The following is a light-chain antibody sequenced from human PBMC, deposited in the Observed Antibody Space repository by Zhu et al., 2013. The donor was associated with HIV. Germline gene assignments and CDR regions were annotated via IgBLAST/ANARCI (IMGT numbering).Light chain of an antibody. Sequence: EIVLTQSPATLSLSPGERATLSCRASQSISSYLAWYQQKPGQAPRLLIYDASNRATGIPARFSGSGSGTDFTLTISSLEPEDFAVYYCQQRNDWYTFGQGTKVEIK. CDR1: QSISSY. V-gene: IGKV3-11*01. CDR2: DAS. CDR3: QQRNDWYT. J-gene: IGKJ2*01.